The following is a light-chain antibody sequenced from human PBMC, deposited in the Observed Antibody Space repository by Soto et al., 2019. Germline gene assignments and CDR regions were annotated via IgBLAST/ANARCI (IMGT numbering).Light chain of an antibody. Sequence: EIVLTQSPGTLSLSPGERATLSCRASQSVSSSYLAWYQQKPGQAPRLLIYGASSRATGIPDRFSGSGSGTEFTLTISSLESEDFAVYYCQQYYTWPSFGQGTRLEIK. J-gene: IGKJ5*01. V-gene: IGKV3-20*01. CDR1: QSVSSSY. CDR2: GAS. CDR3: QQYYTWPS.